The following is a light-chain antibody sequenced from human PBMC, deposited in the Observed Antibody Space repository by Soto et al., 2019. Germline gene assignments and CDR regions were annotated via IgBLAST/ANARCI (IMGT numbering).Light chain of an antibody. CDR2: GAS. V-gene: IGKV3-20*01. CDR1: QSITNNY. Sequence: PGERATLSCRASQSITNNYLAWYQQRPGLTPRLLIYGASIRATGIPDRFSGSGSGTDFTLTISRPEPEDFAVYYCQQYGNSRTFGQGTKVDIK. J-gene: IGKJ1*01. CDR3: QQYGNSRT.